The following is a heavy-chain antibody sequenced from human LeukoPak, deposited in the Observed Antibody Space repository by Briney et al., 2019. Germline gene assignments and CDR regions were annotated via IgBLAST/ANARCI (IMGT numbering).Heavy chain of an antibody. J-gene: IGHJ4*02. D-gene: IGHD6-19*01. CDR1: GYTLTELS. CDR2: IYSGGST. Sequence: GASVKVSCKVSGYTLTELSMHWVRQAPGKGLEWVSVIYSGGSTYYADSVKGRFTISRDNSKNTLYLQMNSLRAEDTAVYYCARATIAVAGYFDYWGQGTLVTVSS. CDR3: ARATIAVAGYFDY. V-gene: IGHV3-66*01.